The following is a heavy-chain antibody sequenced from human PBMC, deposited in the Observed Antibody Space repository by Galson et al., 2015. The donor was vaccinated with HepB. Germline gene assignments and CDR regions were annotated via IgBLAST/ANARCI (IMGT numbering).Heavy chain of an antibody. CDR1: GGSISSGGYY. CDR2: IYYSGST. V-gene: IGHV4-31*03. CDR3: ARVSVGSSASYYYYMDV. J-gene: IGHJ6*03. D-gene: IGHD2-15*01. Sequence: LSLTCTVSGGSISSGGYYWSWIRQHPGKGLERIGYIYYSGSTYYNPSLKSRVTISVDTSKNQFSLKLSSVTAADTAVYYCARVSVGSSASYYYYMDVWGKGTTVTVSS.